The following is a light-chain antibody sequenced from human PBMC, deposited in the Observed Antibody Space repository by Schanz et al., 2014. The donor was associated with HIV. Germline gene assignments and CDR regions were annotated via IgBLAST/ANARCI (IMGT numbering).Light chain of an antibody. J-gene: IGLJ1*01. CDR1: SSDVGGYNY. CDR3: CSYAGRYTFYV. CDR2: DVT. V-gene: IGLV2-11*01. Sequence: QSALTQPASVSGSPGQSITISCTGTSSDVGGYNYVSWYQQHPGKAPKLMIYDVTNRPSGVPDRFSGSKSGNTASLTISGLQAEDEADYYCCSYAGRYTFYVFGTGTKLTVL.